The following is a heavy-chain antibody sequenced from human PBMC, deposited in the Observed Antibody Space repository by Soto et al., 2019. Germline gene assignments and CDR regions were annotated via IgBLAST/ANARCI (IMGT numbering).Heavy chain of an antibody. CDR3: AKAGLWFGEVGYYGMDV. J-gene: IGHJ6*02. D-gene: IGHD3-10*01. CDR2: ISYDGSNK. CDR1: GFTFSSYG. Sequence: QVQLVESGGGVVQPGRSLRLSCAASGFTFSSYGMHWVRQARGKGLEWVAVISYDGSNKYYADSVKGRFTISRDNSKNTLYLQMNSLRAEDTAVYYCAKAGLWFGEVGYYGMDVWGQGTTVTVSS. V-gene: IGHV3-30*18.